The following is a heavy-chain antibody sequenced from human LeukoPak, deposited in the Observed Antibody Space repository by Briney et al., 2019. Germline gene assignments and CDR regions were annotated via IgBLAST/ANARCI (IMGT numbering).Heavy chain of an antibody. Sequence: ASVKVSCKASGYTFTSYDINWVRQATGQGLEWMGWMNPNSGNTGYAQKFQGRVTMTRNTSISTAYMELSSLRSEDTAVYYCARVQAYCSSTSCPNDYWGQGTLVTVSS. J-gene: IGHJ4*02. CDR1: GYTFTSYD. D-gene: IGHD2-2*01. CDR3: ARVQAYCSSTSCPNDY. V-gene: IGHV1-8*01. CDR2: MNPNSGNT.